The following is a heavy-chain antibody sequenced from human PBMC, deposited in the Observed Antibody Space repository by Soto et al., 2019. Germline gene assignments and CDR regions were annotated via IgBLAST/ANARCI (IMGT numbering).Heavy chain of an antibody. CDR1: SGSFG. D-gene: IGHD3-22*01. CDR3: ARHRNGYYDSSGYLH. V-gene: IGHV4-61*07. Sequence: SGSFGWSRILKKKRKGLEWIGYIYYSGSTNYNPSLKSRVTISVDTSKNQFSLKLSSVTAADTAVYYCARHRNGYYDSSGYLHWGQGTLVTVYS. J-gene: IGHJ4*02. CDR2: IYYSGST.